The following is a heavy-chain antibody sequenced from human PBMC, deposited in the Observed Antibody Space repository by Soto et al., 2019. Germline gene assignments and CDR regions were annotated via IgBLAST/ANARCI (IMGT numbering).Heavy chain of an antibody. CDR3: EKAPTASAPSVF. J-gene: IGHJ4*02. CDR2: IIPVLNIA. D-gene: IGHD3-3*01. CDR1: GGTFTNYI. Sequence: QVQLVQSGAEMKRPESSVKVSCETSGGTFTNYIFSWVRQAPGQGLEWMGWIIPVLNIAKYAQKFQGRINITEDQYTNPAYLELSSLRSEDTAIYFCEKAPTASAPSVFWGQGTLVTVSS. V-gene: IGHV1-69*02.